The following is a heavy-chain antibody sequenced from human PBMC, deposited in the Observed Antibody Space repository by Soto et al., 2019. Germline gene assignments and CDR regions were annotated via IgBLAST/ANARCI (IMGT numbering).Heavy chain of an antibody. CDR2: INTAGSNK. D-gene: IGHD2-2*01. Sequence: GGSLSLSCAAYGLTFSNFEMQGGRQAPGKGLEWVSYINTAGSNKYYAESVKGRFTISRDNARNSLFLQMNSLRAEDTAAYYCARAECSTPNCLPSHYSYLLYVSGKGITVAVS. V-gene: IGHV3-48*03. CDR3: ARAECSTPNCLPSHYSYLLYV. J-gene: IGHJ6*04. CDR1: GLTFSNFE.